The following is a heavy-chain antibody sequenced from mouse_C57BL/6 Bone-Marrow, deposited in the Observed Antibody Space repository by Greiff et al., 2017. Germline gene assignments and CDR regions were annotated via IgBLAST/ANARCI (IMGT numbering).Heavy chain of an antibody. J-gene: IGHJ3*01. D-gene: IGHD1-1*01. CDR1: GYTFTDYE. CDR3: TREGFYGSSLFAY. CDR2: IDPEPGGT. V-gene: IGHV1-15*01. Sequence: VQLQQSGAELVRPGASVTLSCKASGYTFTDYEMHWVKQTPVHGLEWIGAIDPEPGGTAYNQKFTGKAILTADQSSSPAYMEPRSLTSVDHAVYYGTREGFYGSSLFAYWGQGTLVTGSA.